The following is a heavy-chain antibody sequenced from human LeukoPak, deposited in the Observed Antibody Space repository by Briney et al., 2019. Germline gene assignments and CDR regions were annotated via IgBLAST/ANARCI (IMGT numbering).Heavy chain of an antibody. CDR1: GYSFTSYW. V-gene: IGHV5-51*01. Sequence: GESLKISCKGSGYSFTSYWIGWVRQMPGKGLEWMGIIYPGGSDTRYSPSFQGQVTISADKSISTAYLQWSSLKASDTAMYYCARTPDCSSTSCFDAFDIWGQGTMVTVSS. J-gene: IGHJ3*02. CDR2: IYPGGSDT. D-gene: IGHD2-2*01. CDR3: ARTPDCSSTSCFDAFDI.